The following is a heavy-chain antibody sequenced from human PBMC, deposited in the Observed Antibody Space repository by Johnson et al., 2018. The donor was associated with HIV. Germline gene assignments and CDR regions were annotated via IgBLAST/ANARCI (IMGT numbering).Heavy chain of an antibody. Sequence: VQLVESGGGLVQPGRSLRLSCAASGFTFDDYAMHWVRQAPGKVLEWVSYISRSGSTITYADSVKGRFTISRDNTKNSLYLQMNSLRAEDTAVYYCARDPAAAALRAFDIWGQGTMVTVSS. D-gene: IGHD6-13*01. J-gene: IGHJ3*02. CDR1: GFTFDDYA. CDR3: ARDPAAAALRAFDI. CDR2: ISRSGSTI. V-gene: IGHV3-48*03.